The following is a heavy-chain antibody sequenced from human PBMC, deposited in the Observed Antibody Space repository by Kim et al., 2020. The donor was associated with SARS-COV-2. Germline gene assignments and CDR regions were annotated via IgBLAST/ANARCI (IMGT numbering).Heavy chain of an antibody. CDR2: INPSAGSA. CDR1: GYIFTNYY. V-gene: IGHV1-46*01. J-gene: IGHJ4*02. Sequence: ASVKVSCKASGYIFTNYYMHWVRQAPGQGLEWMGIINPSAGSASYAQKVQGRITMTTDTSTSAVYMELSSLRSEDTAVYYCARESISSPSRRFDSWGQGTLVTVSS. D-gene: IGHD2-2*01. CDR3: ARESISSPSRRFDS.